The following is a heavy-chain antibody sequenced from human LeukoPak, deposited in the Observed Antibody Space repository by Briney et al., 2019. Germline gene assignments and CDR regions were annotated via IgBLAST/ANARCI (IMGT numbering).Heavy chain of an antibody. J-gene: IGHJ3*02. Sequence: SETLSLTCIVSGGSISSYYWSWIRQPPGTGLEWIGYIYYSGSTNYNPSLKSRATISVDTSKNQFSLKLSSVTAADTAVYYCARDYYDSSGYFEHDAFDIWGQGTMVTVSS. CDR1: GGSISSYY. CDR2: IYYSGST. D-gene: IGHD3-22*01. V-gene: IGHV4-59*01. CDR3: ARDYYDSSGYFEHDAFDI.